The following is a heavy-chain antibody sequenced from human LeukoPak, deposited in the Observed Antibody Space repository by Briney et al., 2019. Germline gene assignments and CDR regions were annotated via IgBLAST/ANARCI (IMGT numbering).Heavy chain of an antibody. V-gene: IGHV4-34*01. CDR2: INHSGST. D-gene: IGHD4-17*01. CDR1: GGSFSGYY. Sequence: PSETLSLTCAVYGGSFSGYYWSWIRQPPGKGREWIGEINHSGSTNYNPSLKSRVTISVDTSKNQFALKLSSVTAADTAVYYCARGPGDYGLDYWGQGTLVTVSS. CDR3: ARGPGDYGLDY. J-gene: IGHJ4*02.